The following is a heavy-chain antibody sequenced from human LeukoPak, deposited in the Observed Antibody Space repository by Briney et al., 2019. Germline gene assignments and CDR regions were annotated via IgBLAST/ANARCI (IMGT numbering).Heavy chain of an antibody. V-gene: IGHV1-18*04. D-gene: IGHD3-22*01. CDR3: ARVLLRSNADWYFDL. Sequence: ASVKVSCKASGYTLRSYGITWVRQAPGQGLEWMGWISAYNGNTKYPQKLQGRVTMTTDTSTSTAYMELSSLRSEDTAVYYCARVLLRSNADWYFDLWGRGTLVTVSS. CDR2: ISAYNGNT. J-gene: IGHJ2*01. CDR1: GYTLRSYG.